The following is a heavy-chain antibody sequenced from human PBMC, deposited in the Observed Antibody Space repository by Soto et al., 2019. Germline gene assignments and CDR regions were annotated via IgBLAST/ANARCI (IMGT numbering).Heavy chain of an antibody. D-gene: IGHD3-22*01. CDR3: ARGKGASGYYYDAFDI. CDR1: GYTFLRYA. CDR2: INAGNGNK. J-gene: IGHJ3*02. Sequence: QVKLVQSGAEVKKPGASVKVSCKASGYTFLRYAIHWVRQAPGQRLEWMGWINAGNGNKKYSQKFQSRVTITRDTSASTVYMELSSLESEDTAGYHCARGKGASGYYYDAFDIWGQGTKVTVSS. V-gene: IGHV1-3*01.